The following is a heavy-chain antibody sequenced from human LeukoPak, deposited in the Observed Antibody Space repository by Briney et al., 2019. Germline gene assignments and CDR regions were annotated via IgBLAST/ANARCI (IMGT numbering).Heavy chain of an antibody. CDR2: IYHSGST. J-gene: IGHJ4*02. CDR3: AKRDPNFDY. V-gene: IGHV4-38-2*01. CDR1: GYSITSGYY. Sequence: SETLSLTCAVSGYSITSGYYWAWIRQPPGKGLEWIGNIYHSGSTYYNASLKSRVTISVDTSKNQFSLKLSSVTAADTAVYYCAKRDPNFDYWGQGTLVTVSS.